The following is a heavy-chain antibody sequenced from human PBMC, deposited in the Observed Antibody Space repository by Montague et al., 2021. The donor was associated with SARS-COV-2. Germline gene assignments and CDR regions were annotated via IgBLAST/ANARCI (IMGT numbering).Heavy chain of an antibody. CDR3: AKLLWFRGGFDY. CDR1: GGSFSNYY. D-gene: IGHD3-10*01. CDR2: IYYSGST. J-gene: IGHJ4*02. Sequence: SETLSLTCALSGGSFSNYYWSWIRQPPGKGLEWIGSIYYSGSTYYNPSLKSRVTISVDTSKNQFSLKLSSVTAADTAVYYCAKLLWFRGGFDYWGQGTLVTVSS. V-gene: IGHV4-39*07.